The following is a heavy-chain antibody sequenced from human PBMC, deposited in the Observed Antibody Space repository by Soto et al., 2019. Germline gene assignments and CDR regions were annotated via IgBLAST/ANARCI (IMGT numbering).Heavy chain of an antibody. J-gene: IGHJ4*02. CDR1: GFTFSSYA. CDR2: ISYDGSKK. D-gene: IGHD3-10*01. CDR3: PRPDYGSGSYPDY. V-gene: IGHV3-30-3*01. Sequence: QVQLVESGGGVVQPGRSLRLSCAASGFTFSSYAMQWVRQAPGKGLEWVAVISYDGSKKYYADSVKGRLTISRDNSKNTLYLQMNSLRAEDTAVYYSPRPDYGSGSYPDYWGQGTLFTVSS.